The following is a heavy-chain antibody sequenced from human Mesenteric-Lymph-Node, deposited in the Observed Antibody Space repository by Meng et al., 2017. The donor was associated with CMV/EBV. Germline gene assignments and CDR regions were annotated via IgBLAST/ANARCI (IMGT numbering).Heavy chain of an antibody. Sequence: QSQREESGPGLGKPPETLSLSCIVSGDSISNSPYYWTWIRQPPGKGLEWIGSVHHSGTTYYNPSLKGRLTISVDTSANLFSLRLTTVTAADTATYYCARRGNYDSDYSEYWGQGTLVTVSS. CDR2: VHHSGTT. J-gene: IGHJ4*02. CDR3: ARRGNYDSDYSEY. V-gene: IGHV4-39*01. D-gene: IGHD3-22*01. CDR1: GDSISNSPYY.